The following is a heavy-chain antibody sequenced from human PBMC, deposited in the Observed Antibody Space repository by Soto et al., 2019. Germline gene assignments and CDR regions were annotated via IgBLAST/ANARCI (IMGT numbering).Heavy chain of an antibody. CDR3: ARVYGYYYYYMDV. V-gene: IGHV1-8*01. D-gene: IGHD2-8*01. CDR2: ISPDSGKT. J-gene: IGHJ6*03. Sequence: ASVKVSCKASGYSLTDNGITWVRQASGQGLEYVGWISPDSGKTDYAQKFQGRVTMTRDTSINTVYTELSSLRSDDTAVYYCARVYGYYYYYMDVWGKGTTVTVSS. CDR1: GYSLTDNG.